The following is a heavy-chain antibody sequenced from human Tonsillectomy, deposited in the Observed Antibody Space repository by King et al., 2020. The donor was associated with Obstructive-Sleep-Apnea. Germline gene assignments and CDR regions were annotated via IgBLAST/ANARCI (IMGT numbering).Heavy chain of an antibody. J-gene: IGHJ4*02. V-gene: IGHV2-5*02. CDR3: AHRRPLTYYFDY. CDR1: GFSLSTSGVG. Sequence: ITLKESGPTLVKPTQTLTLTCTFSGFSLSTSGVGVGWIRQPPGKPLSGLHLFYWVDVKPYSPSLKSRLTITKYTSKNQVVLTMTHMDPVDTATYYCAHRRPLTYYFDYWGQGTLVTVSS. CDR2: FYWVDVK.